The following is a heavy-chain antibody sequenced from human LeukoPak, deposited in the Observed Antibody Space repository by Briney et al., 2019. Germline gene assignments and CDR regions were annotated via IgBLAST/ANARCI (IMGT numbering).Heavy chain of an antibody. J-gene: IGHJ4*02. CDR2: TSGSTI. CDR3: ARDKDWSFDY. D-gene: IGHD1-1*01. CDR1: GFTFSSYS. Sequence: PGRSLRLSCAASGFTFSSYSMNWVRQAPGKGLEWVSYTSGSTISYADSVKGRFTISRDNAKNSLYLQMDSLRDEDTAVYYCARDKDWSFDYWGQGTLVTVSS. V-gene: IGHV3-48*02.